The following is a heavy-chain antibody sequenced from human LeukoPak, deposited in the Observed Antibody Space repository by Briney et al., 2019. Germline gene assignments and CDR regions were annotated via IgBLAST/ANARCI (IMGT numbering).Heavy chain of an antibody. V-gene: IGHV3-74*01. CDR1: VFTFSRHW. Sequence: GGSLRLSCAASVFTFSRHWMHWVRQGPGKGLEWVSRIKSDGSETQYADSVKGRFTISRDNAHNTLYLQMTSLRPEDTAIYYCARVISYFDLWGQGALVTASS. CDR3: ARVISYFDL. J-gene: IGHJ4*02. CDR2: IKSDGSET. D-gene: IGHD3-3*02.